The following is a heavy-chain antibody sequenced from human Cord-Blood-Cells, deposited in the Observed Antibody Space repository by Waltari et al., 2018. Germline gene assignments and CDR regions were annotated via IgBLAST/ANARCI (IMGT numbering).Heavy chain of an antibody. CDR2: ISSSGSTI. Sequence: EVQLVESGGGLVQPGGSLRLPCAASGLTFSSYEMNWVRQAPGKGLEWVSYISSSGSTIYDAYSGKGRFTIARDNAKNSLYLQMNSLRAEDTAVYYCARVKGSGSYYDYWGQGTLVTVSS. V-gene: IGHV3-48*03. D-gene: IGHD1-26*01. J-gene: IGHJ4*02. CDR3: ARVKGSGSYYDY. CDR1: GLTFSSYE.